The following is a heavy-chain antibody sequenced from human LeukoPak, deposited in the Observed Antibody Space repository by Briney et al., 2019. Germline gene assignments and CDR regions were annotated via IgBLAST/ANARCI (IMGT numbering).Heavy chain of an antibody. D-gene: IGHD3-9*01. CDR2: ISAYNGNT. V-gene: IGHV1-18*04. CDR1: GYTFTSYG. CDR3: ARAYYDILTDYSPFDY. J-gene: IGHJ4*02. Sequence: ASVKVSCKASGYTFTSYGISWVRKAPGQGLEWMGWISAYNGNTNYAQKLQGRVTMTTDTSTSTAYMELRSLRSDDTAVYYCARAYYDILTDYSPFDYWGQGTLVTVSS.